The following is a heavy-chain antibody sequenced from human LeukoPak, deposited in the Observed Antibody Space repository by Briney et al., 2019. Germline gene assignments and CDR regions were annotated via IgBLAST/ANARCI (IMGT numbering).Heavy chain of an antibody. CDR1: GYTFTSYG. Sequence: APVKACCKASGYTFTSYGISWVRQAPGQGLEWMGWISAYNGNTNYAQKLQGRVTMTTDTSTSTAYMELRSLRSDDTAVYYCARGAVTTQQPLFDYWGQGRLLSVSS. D-gene: IGHD4-17*01. CDR3: ARGAVTTQQPLFDY. CDR2: ISAYNGNT. J-gene: IGHJ4*02. V-gene: IGHV1-18*01.